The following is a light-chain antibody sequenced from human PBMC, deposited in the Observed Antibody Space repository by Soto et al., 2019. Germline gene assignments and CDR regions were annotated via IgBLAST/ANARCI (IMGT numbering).Light chain of an antibody. V-gene: IGKV3-15*01. CDR1: QSVSNN. CDR3: QEYNSWPYT. CDR2: GAS. J-gene: IGKJ2*01. Sequence: DIVMTQSPATLSVSPGERVTLSCRARQSVSNNLAWYQQKPGQAPRLLIYGASTRATGLPARFSGSGSGTEFTLTISSLQSDDFAVDYCQEYNSWPYTFGQGTKLEIK.